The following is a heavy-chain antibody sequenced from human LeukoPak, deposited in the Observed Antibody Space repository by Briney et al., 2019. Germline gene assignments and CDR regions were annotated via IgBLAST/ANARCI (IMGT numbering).Heavy chain of an antibody. V-gene: IGHV3-23*01. CDR1: GFTFSSYG. D-gene: IGHD4-17*01. CDR3: AKGSGTTVTRDAFDI. CDR2: ISGSGGST. J-gene: IGHJ3*02. Sequence: GGSLRLSCAASGFTFSSYGMSWVRQAPGKGLEWASAISGSGGSTYYADSVKGRFTISRDNSKNTLYLQMNSLRAEDTAVYYCAKGSGTTVTRDAFDIWGQGTMVTVSS.